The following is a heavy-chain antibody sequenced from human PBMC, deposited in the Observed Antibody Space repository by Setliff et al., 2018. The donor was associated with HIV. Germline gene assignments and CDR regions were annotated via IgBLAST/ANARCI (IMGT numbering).Heavy chain of an antibody. CDR2: IYPNTGGT. D-gene: IGHD4-17*01. CDR3: ARSTTAD. CDR1: GGTSNTYA. V-gene: IGHV1-2*02. Sequence: ASVKVSCKASGGTSNTYAITWVRQAPGQGLEWMGWIYPNTGGTNYAQKFQGRVTMTRDTSISTAYMELSRLRSDDTAVYYCARSTTADWGQGTMVTVSS. J-gene: IGHJ4*02.